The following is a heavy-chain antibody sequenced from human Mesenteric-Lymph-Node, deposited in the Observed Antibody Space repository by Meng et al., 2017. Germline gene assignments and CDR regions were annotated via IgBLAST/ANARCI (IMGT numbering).Heavy chain of an antibody. CDR3: ARVRARHYGDFPYYFDY. D-gene: IGHD4-17*01. V-gene: IGHV4-34*01. CDR2: MYSTGST. CDR1: GGSFSGYY. J-gene: IGHJ4*02. Sequence: SETLSLTCAVYGGSFSGYYWGWIRQPPGKGLEWIVSMYSTGSTYYNPSLKSRLTISVDTSKNQFSLKVKSVTAADTAVYYCARVRARHYGDFPYYFDYWGQGTLVTVSS.